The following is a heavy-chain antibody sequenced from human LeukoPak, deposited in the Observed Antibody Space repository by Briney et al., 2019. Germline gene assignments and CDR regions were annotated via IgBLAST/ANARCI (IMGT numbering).Heavy chain of an antibody. J-gene: IGHJ5*02. CDR3: AKTQGYYDA. D-gene: IGHD2-15*01. V-gene: IGHV3-23*01. CDR2: IDGSGIST. Sequence: GGSLRLSCAASGFTFSSYAMSWVRQAPGKGLEWVSTIDGSGISTYNADSVKGRFTISRDNSKNTLYLQMNSLRADDTAVYYCAKTQGYYDAWGQGALVTVSS. CDR1: GFTFSSYA.